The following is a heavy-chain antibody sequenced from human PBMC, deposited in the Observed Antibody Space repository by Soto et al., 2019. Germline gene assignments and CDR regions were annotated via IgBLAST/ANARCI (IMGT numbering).Heavy chain of an antibody. CDR2: IYYSGST. J-gene: IGHJ5*02. D-gene: IGHD4-17*01. CDR3: ARESLYGDPEGYNWFDP. Sequence: SETLSLTCTVSGGSISSYYWSWIRQPPGKGLEWIGYIYYSGSTNYNPSLKSRVTISVDTSKNQFSLKLSSVTAADTAVYYCARESLYGDPEGYNWFDPWGQGTLVTVSS. CDR1: GGSISSYY. V-gene: IGHV4-59*01.